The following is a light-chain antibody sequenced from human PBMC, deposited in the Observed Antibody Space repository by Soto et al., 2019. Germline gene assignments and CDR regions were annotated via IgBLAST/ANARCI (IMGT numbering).Light chain of an antibody. J-gene: IGLJ1*01. Sequence: ALTQPPSASGTPGQRVTISCSGSSSNIGSNTVNWYQQLPGTAPKLLIYSNNQRPSGVPDRFSGSKSGTSASLAISGLQSEDEADYYCAAWDDSLNVPYVFGPGTKVTV. V-gene: IGLV1-44*01. CDR2: SNN. CDR1: SSNIGSNT. CDR3: AAWDDSLNVPYV.